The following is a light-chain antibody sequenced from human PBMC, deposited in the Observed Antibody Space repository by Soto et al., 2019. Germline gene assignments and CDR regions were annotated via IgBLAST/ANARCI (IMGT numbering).Light chain of an antibody. CDR2: WAS. CDR1: LSVLHSSNKKTY. J-gene: IGKJ2*01. V-gene: IGKV4-1*01. Sequence: DIVMTQSPDSLAVSLGERATINCKSRLSVLHSSNKKTYLAWYQQKPGQPPKLLIYWASTRESGVPDRFSGSGSGTDFTLTISSRQAEDVAVYYCQQYYTTPPYTFGQGTKLEIK. CDR3: QQYYTTPPYT.